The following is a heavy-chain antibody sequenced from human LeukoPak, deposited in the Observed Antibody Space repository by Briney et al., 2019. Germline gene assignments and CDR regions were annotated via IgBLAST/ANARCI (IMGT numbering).Heavy chain of an antibody. CDR3: ARDWYSSGSYYFDY. CDR1: GYTFTCYY. V-gene: IGHV1-2*06. CDR2: INPNSGGT. J-gene: IGHJ4*02. D-gene: IGHD6-19*01. Sequence: GASVKVSCKASGYTFTCYYMHWVRQAPGQGLEWMGRINPNSGGTNYAQKFQGRVTMTRDTSISTAYMELSRLRSDDTAVYYCARDWYSSGSYYFDYWGQGTLVSVSS.